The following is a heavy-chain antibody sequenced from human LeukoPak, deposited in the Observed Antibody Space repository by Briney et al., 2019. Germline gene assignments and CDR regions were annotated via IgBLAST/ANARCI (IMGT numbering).Heavy chain of an antibody. CDR1: GFTFNNYW. D-gene: IGHD3-16*01. V-gene: IGHV3-7*01. Sequence: PTGGSLRLSCAASGFTFNNYWMGWVRQAPGKGLEWVANIKEDGSEKNYVDSVKGQFTISRDNAKNSLYLQMSSLRAADTAVYYCARVMAASVWRSYGSYYYYYYMDVWGKGTTVTVSS. J-gene: IGHJ6*03. CDR3: ARVMAASVWRSYGSYYYYYYMDV. CDR2: IKEDGSEK.